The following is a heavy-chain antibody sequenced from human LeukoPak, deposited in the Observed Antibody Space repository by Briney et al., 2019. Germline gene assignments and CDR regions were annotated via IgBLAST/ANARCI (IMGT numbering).Heavy chain of an antibody. D-gene: IGHD3-10*01. V-gene: IGHV3-23*01. J-gene: IGHJ4*02. Sequence: GGSLRLSCAASVFTFSLYAMSWVRQPPGKGLEWVSAISGSGGSTYYADSVKGRFTISRDNSKNTLYLQMNSLRAEDTAVYYCAKGIMVRGLISSYFDYWGQGTLVTVSS. CDR1: VFTFSLYA. CDR2: ISGSGGST. CDR3: AKGIMVRGLISSYFDY.